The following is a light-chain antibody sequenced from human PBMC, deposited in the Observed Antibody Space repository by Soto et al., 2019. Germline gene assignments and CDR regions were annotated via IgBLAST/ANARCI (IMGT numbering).Light chain of an antibody. CDR2: DAS. Sequence: TFLTQSPATLSLSQGERATLSFRASQSVKTFLVWYQQRPGQAPRLLIYDASHRAAGIPARFSGSGFGTDFTLTISSLEPEDAAVYYCQQRSNWPPITFGQGTRLEIK. V-gene: IGKV3-11*01. CDR3: QQRSNWPPIT. CDR1: QSVKTF. J-gene: IGKJ5*01.